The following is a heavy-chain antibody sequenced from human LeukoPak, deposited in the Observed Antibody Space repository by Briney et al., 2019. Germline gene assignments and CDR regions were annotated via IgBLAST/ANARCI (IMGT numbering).Heavy chain of an antibody. V-gene: IGHV3-66*01. CDR3: ARDAELGNYYFDY. CDR1: GFTVSSNY. CDR2: IYSGGST. D-gene: IGHD7-27*01. J-gene: IGHJ4*02. Sequence: PGGSLRLSCAASGFTVSSNYMSWVRQAPVKGLEWVSVIYSGGSTYYADSVKGRFTISRDNSKNTLYLQMNSLRAEDTAVYYCARDAELGNYYFDYWGQGTLVTVSS.